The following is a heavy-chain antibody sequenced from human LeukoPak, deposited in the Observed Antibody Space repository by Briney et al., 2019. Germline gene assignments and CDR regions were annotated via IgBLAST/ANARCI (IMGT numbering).Heavy chain of an antibody. D-gene: IGHD5-12*01. CDR1: EFTFSGYS. CDR2: IKKDGSDK. V-gene: IGHV3-7*04. CDR3: ARGRPSGEDY. Sequence: GGPLRLSCAASEFTFSGYSMSWVRQAPGKGLEWVANIKKDGSDKYYVGSVKGRFTISRDNAKNSLFLQMNSLRVEDTAVYYCARGRPSGEDYWGQGTLVTVSS. J-gene: IGHJ4*02.